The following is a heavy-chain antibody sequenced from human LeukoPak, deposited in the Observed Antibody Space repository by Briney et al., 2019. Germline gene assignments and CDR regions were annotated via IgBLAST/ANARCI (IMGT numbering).Heavy chain of an antibody. Sequence: GGSLRLSCAASGFTFSSYAMSWVRQAPGKGLEWVSAISGSGGSTYYADSVKGRFTISRDSSKNTLYLQMNSLRAEDTAVYYCAKISGQQLVLDYWGQGTLVTVSS. J-gene: IGHJ4*02. D-gene: IGHD6-13*01. CDR3: AKISGQQLVLDY. V-gene: IGHV3-23*01. CDR1: GFTFSSYA. CDR2: ISGSGGST.